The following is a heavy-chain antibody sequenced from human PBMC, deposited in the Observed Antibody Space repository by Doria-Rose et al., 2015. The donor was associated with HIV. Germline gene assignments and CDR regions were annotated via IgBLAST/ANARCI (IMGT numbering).Heavy chain of an antibody. Sequence: QVTLKESGPVLVKPTETLTLTRTVSGGSLSSPGMGVSWIRQPPGKALEWLANIFSDDERSYKTSLRSRLTIARGTSKSQVVLTMTDMDPVDTATYYCARIKSSRWYHKYYFDFWGQGTLVIVSA. D-gene: IGHD6-13*01. CDR2: IFSDDER. CDR3: ARIKSSRWYHKYYFDF. CDR1: GGSLSSPGMG. V-gene: IGHV2-26*01. J-gene: IGHJ4*02.